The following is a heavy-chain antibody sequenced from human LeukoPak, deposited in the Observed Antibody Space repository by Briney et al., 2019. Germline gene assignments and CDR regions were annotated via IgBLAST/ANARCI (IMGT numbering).Heavy chain of an antibody. CDR2: INPNSGGT. V-gene: IGHV1-2*02. CDR1: RYTFTGYY. CDR3: ARVKVPSAILRSYYYYMDV. J-gene: IGHJ6*03. Sequence: VASVKVSCKASRYTFTGYYMHWVRQAPGQGLEWVGWINPNSGGTNYAQKFQGRVTMTRDTSISTAYMELSRLRSDDTAVYYCARVKVPSAILRSYYYYMDVWGKGTTVTVSS. D-gene: IGHD2-2*02.